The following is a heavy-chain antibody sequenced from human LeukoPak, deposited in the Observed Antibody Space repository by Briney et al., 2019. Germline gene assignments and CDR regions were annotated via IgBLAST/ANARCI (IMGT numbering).Heavy chain of an antibody. CDR3: ARDRGYYDSSGYPYY. CDR2: INPNSGGT. J-gene: IGHJ4*02. Sequence: ASVKVSCKAPGYTFTGYYMHWVRQAPGQGLEWMGWINPNSGGTNYAQKFQGRVTMTRDTSISTAYMELSRLRSDDTAVYYCARDRGYYDSSGYPYYWGQGTLVTVSS. CDR1: GYTFTGYY. V-gene: IGHV1-2*02. D-gene: IGHD3-22*01.